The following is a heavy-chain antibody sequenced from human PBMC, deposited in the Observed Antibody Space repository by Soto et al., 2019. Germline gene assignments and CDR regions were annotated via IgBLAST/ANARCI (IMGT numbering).Heavy chain of an antibody. CDR3: ATSYDSGFDP. CDR1: GYTFTSYG. J-gene: IGHJ5*02. D-gene: IGHD3-3*01. CDR2: ISPKNGNT. Sequence: ASVKVSCKASGYTFTSYGISWLRQAPGQGPEWMGRISPKNGNTNYAQNFQDRVTMTADTSSSTAYMELRGLRSDDTAKYYCATSYDSGFDPWGQGTPVTVSS. V-gene: IGHV1-18*01.